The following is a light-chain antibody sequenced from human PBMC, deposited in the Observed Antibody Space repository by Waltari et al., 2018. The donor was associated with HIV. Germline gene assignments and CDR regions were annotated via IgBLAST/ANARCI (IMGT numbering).Light chain of an antibody. J-gene: IGLJ2*01. CDR1: TSDIHDYNF. CDR2: EVT. V-gene: IGLV2-8*01. CDR3: SSFAGSNKL. Sequence: QSALTQPPSASASPGQSVNMSCTGATSDIHDYNFISWYQQYSGRAPKLIIFEVTKRPSGVPVRFSGSRSGNTASLIVSVLQAEDEAVYFCSSFAGSNKLFGGGTKLTVL.